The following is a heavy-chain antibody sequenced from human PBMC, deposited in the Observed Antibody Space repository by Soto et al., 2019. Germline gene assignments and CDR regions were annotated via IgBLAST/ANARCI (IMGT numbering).Heavy chain of an antibody. J-gene: IGHJ4*02. CDR3: AKVYSHFWSGNPFFFDH. CDR2: IGGRRTTA. D-gene: IGHD3-3*02. CDR1: GFTFGSCA. Sequence: QPGGSLRLSCAASGFTFGSCAMTWVRQAPGEGLDWVSTIGGRRTTAYYADSVKGRFTISRDNSKNTLYLQMTGLRAEDTAVYYCAKVYSHFWSGNPFFFDHWGQGA. V-gene: IGHV3-23*01.